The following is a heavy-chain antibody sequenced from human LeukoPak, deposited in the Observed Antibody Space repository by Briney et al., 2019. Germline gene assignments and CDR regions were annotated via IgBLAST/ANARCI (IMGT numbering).Heavy chain of an antibody. CDR1: GGSISSYY. V-gene: IGHV4-4*07. D-gene: IGHD5-18*01. CDR2: IYTSGST. J-gene: IGHJ6*03. Sequence: SETLSLTCTVSGGSISSYYWSWIRQPAGKGLEWIGRIYTSGSTNYNPSLKSRVTMSVDTSKNQFSLKLSSVTAADTAVYYCARVGDTALSWNHFYMDVWGKGTTVTVSS. CDR3: ARVGDTALSWNHFYMDV.